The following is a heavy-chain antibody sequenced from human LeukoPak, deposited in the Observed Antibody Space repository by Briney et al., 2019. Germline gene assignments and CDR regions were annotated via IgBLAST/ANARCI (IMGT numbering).Heavy chain of an antibody. CDR2: IYASGKT. J-gene: IGHJ3*02. CDR1: GDSISRGRYY. D-gene: IGHD3-10*01. CDR3: ARVRAAGTFDI. Sequence: SQTLSLTCTVSGDSISRGRYYWSWVRQPAGKELEWIGRIYASGKTDYNPYTPSLKSRVTISVDTSKNQFSLKLSSVTAADTAVYYCARVRAAGTFDIWGQGTMVTVSS. V-gene: IGHV4-61*02.